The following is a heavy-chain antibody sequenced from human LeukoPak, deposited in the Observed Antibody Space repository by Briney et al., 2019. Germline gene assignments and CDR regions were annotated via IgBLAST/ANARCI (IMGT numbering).Heavy chain of an antibody. D-gene: IGHD6-19*01. CDR3: AKGITPIVVAGYFDY. V-gene: IGHV3-23*01. Sequence: GSLRLSCAASGFTFSSYAMSWVRQAPGKGLEWVSAISGSGGSTYYADSVKGRFTISRDNSKNTLYLQMNSLRAEDTAVYCCAKGITPIVVAGYFDYWGQGTLVTVSS. CDR1: GFTFSSYA. J-gene: IGHJ4*02. CDR2: ISGSGGST.